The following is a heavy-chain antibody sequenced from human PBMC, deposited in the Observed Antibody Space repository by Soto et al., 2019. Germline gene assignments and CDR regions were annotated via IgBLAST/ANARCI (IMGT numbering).Heavy chain of an antibody. CDR3: AKVDCSSTSCYDRFREYYFDY. Sequence: GGSLRLSCAASGFTFSSYSMNWVRQAPGKGLEWVSAISGSGGSTYYADSVKGRFTIPRDNSKNTLYLQMNSLRAEDTAVYYCAKVDCSSTSCYDRFREYYFDYWGQGTLVTVSS. CDR1: GFTFSSYS. V-gene: IGHV3-23*01. J-gene: IGHJ4*02. CDR2: ISGSGGST. D-gene: IGHD2-2*01.